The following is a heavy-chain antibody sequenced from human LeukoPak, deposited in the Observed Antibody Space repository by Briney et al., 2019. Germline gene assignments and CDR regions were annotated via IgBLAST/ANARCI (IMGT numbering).Heavy chain of an antibody. V-gene: IGHV7-4-1*02. Sequence: ASVKVSCKASGYIFSIYAMIWVRQAPGQGLELIGWINTNTGNPTYAQGFTGRFVFSLDASVSTAYLQISSLKAEDSAVYYCAITSGWYRERHYYYNMDVWGKGTTVTVSS. J-gene: IGHJ6*03. D-gene: IGHD6-19*01. CDR2: INTNTGNP. CDR3: AITSGWYRERHYYYNMDV. CDR1: GYIFSIYA.